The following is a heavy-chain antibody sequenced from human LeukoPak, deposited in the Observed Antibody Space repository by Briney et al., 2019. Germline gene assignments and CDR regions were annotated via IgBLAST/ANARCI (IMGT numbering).Heavy chain of an antibody. Sequence: PSETLSLTCTVSGYSISSGYYWGWIRQPPGKGLEWIGSIYHSGSTYYNPSLKSRVTISVDTSKNQFSLKLSSVTAADTAVYYCAGRYSYGYFDYWGQGTLVTVSS. CDR1: GYSISSGYY. CDR2: IYHSGST. CDR3: AGRYSYGYFDY. D-gene: IGHD5-18*01. J-gene: IGHJ4*02. V-gene: IGHV4-38-2*02.